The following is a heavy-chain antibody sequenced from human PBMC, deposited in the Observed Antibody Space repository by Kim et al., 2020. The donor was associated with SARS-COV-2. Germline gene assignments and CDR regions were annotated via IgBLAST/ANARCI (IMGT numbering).Heavy chain of an antibody. D-gene: IGHD5-12*01. J-gene: IGHJ4*02. Sequence: SVKGRFTISRDNSKNTLYLQMNSLRAEDTAVYYCAKVRGNAIVATMFFDYWGQGTLVTVSS. V-gene: IGHV3-23*01. CDR3: AKVRGNAIVATMFFDY.